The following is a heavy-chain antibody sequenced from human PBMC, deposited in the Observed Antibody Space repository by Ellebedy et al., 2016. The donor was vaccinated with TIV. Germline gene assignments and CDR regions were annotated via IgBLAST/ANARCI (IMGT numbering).Heavy chain of an antibody. J-gene: IGHJ4*02. V-gene: IGHV3-30*02. CDR1: GFTFSNYA. D-gene: IGHD3-22*01. CDR2: IHYDDINK. Sequence: GESLKISCAASGFTFSNYAMHSVRQVPGKGLEWLAFIHYDDINKLYADSVKGRFTISRDNSNNTLYLQMTSLRAEDTAVYFCAEVTPGGYYGSSGYSNYFDFWGQGTLVTVSS. CDR3: AEVTPGGYYGSSGYSNYFDF.